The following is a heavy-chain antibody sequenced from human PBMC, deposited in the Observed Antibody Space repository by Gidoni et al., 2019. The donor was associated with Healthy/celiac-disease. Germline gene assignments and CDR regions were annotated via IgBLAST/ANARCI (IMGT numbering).Heavy chain of an antibody. CDR1: GGSISSYY. CDR3: ARGSMGYCSGGSCYGGVYYYYGMDV. CDR2: IYTSGST. J-gene: IGHJ6*02. V-gene: IGHV4-4*07. D-gene: IGHD2-15*01. Sequence: QVQLQESGPGLVKPSETLSLTCTVSGGSISSYYWSWIRQPAGKGLEWIGRIYTSGSTNYNPSLKSRVTMSVDTSKNQFSLKLSSVTAADTAVYYCARGSMGYCSGGSCYGGVYYYYGMDVWGQGTTVTVSS.